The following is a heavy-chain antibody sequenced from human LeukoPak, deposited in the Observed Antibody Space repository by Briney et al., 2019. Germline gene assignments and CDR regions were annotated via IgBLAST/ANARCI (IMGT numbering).Heavy chain of an antibody. CDR3: ARVPQARGVLWYSSSWYYFDY. CDR2: ISAYNGNT. V-gene: IGHV1-18*01. CDR1: GYTFTSYG. J-gene: IGHJ4*02. Sequence: ASVKVSCKASGYTFTSYGISWVRQAPGQGLEWMGWISAYNGNTNYAQKLQGRVTMTTDTSTSTAYMELRSLRSDDTAVYYCARVPQARGVLWYSSSWYYFDYWAREPWSPSPQ. D-gene: IGHD6-13*01.